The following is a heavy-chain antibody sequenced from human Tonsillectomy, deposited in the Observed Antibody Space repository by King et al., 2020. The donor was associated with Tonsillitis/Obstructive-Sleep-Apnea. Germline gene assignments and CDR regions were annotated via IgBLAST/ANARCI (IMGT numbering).Heavy chain of an antibody. CDR2: IRDKANTYTT. CDR1: GFSFREHN. V-gene: IGHV3-72*01. D-gene: IGHD3-22*01. J-gene: IGHJ6*03. Sequence: VPLVESGGGLVQPGGSLRLSCAASGFSFREHNMDWVRPAPGKGLEWVGRIRDKANTYTTEYAASVKGRFTISRDDSKNSMYLQMNSLKTEDTAVYYCARERIVMIINHQYYYMDVWGKGTTVTVSS. CDR3: ARERIVMIINHQYYYMDV.